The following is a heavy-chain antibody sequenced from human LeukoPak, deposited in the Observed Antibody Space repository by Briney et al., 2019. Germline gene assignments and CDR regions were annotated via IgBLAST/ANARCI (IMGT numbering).Heavy chain of an antibody. J-gene: IGHJ4*02. CDR3: ARGLSNYYGSGSYLRRPMDSYYFDY. CDR1: GGSFSGYY. Sequence: SETLSLTCAVYGGSFSGYYWSWIRQPPGKGLEWIGEINHSGSTNYNPSLKSRVTISVDTSKNQFSLKLSSVTAADTAVYYCARGLSNYYGSGSYLRRPMDSYYFDYWGQGTLVTVSS. V-gene: IGHV4-34*01. D-gene: IGHD3-10*01. CDR2: INHSGST.